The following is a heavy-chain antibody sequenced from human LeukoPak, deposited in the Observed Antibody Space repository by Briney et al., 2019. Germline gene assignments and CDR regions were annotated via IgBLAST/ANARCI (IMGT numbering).Heavy chain of an antibody. D-gene: IGHD2-2*02. V-gene: IGHV3-21*01. CDR1: GFTFNNYG. Sequence: GGSLRLSCAASGFTFNNYGMHWVRQAPGKGLEWVSSISSSSYYIYYADSVKGRFTISRDNAKNSLYLQMNSLRAEDTAVYYCARGLVVPAAIEYYFDYWGQGTLVTVSS. CDR2: ISSSSYYI. CDR3: ARGLVVPAAIEYYFDY. J-gene: IGHJ4*02.